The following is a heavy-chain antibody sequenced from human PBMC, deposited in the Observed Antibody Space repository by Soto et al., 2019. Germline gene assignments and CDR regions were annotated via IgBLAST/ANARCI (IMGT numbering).Heavy chain of an antibody. Sequence: EVQLLESGGGLVQPGGSLRLSCAASGFTFSSYAMSWVRQAPGKGLEWVSAISGSGGSTYYADSVKGRFPISRDNSKNTLYLQMSSLRAEDTAVYYCAKLSGRGYYDYIWGSYRFDYRGQGTLVTVSS. CDR1: GFTFSSYA. D-gene: IGHD3-16*02. J-gene: IGHJ4*02. CDR2: ISGSGGST. V-gene: IGHV3-23*01. CDR3: AKLSGRGYYDYIWGSYRFDY.